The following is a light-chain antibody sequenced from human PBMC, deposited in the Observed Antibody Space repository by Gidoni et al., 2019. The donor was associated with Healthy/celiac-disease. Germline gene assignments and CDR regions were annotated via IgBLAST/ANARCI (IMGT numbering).Light chain of an antibody. CDR3: QKYNRASLT. J-gene: IGKJ4*01. CDR2: AAS. Sequence: DIQMTQSPSSLSASVGDRVTITCRSSQGISNYLAWYQQEPGTVPKLLIYAASTWQSGVPSRFSGSGSGTDFTLNISSLQPEDVATYYCQKYNRASLTFGGGTKVEIK. V-gene: IGKV1-27*01. CDR1: QGISNY.